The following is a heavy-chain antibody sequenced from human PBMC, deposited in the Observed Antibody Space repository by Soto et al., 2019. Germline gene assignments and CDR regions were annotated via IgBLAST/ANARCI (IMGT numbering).Heavy chain of an antibody. Sequence: QVQLVQSGAEVKKPGSSVKVSCKASGGTFSSYAISWVRQAPGQGLEWMGGIIPIFGTANYAQKFQGRVTISGEECTSTAYMELSSMRSENTVVYYYSREVLVIHPGWFDPRGHGTLVIVSS. V-gene: IGHV1-69*01. CDR3: SREVLVIHPGWFDP. CDR2: IIPIFGTA. J-gene: IGHJ5*02. CDR1: GGTFSSYA. D-gene: IGHD3-16*02.